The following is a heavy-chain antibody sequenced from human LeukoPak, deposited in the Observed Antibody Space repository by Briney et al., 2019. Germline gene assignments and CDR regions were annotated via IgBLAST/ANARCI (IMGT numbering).Heavy chain of an antibody. CDR2: IYSGGST. Sequence: GESLKISCAASGFTVSSNYMSWVRQAPGKGLEWVSVIYSGGSTYYADSVKGRFTISRDNSKNTLYLQMNSLRAEDTAVYYCARDRGYSYGPDVYYYYYGMDVWGQGTTVTVSS. V-gene: IGHV3-66*01. D-gene: IGHD5-18*01. CDR1: GFTVSSNY. J-gene: IGHJ6*02. CDR3: ARDRGYSYGPDVYYYYYGMDV.